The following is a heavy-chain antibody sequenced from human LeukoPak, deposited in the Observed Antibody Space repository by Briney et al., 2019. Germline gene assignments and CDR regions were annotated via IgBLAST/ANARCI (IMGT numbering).Heavy chain of an antibody. CDR2: INHSGST. J-gene: IGHJ4*02. V-gene: IGHV4-34*01. CDR3: ARGNYDFWSGYSFVDY. CDR1: GGSFSGYY. Sequence: SETLSLTCAVYGGSFSGYYWSWIRQPPGKGLEWIGEINHSGSTNYNPSLKSRVTISVDTSKNQFSLKLSSVTAADTAVYYCARGNYDFWSGYSFVDYWGQGTLVTVSS. D-gene: IGHD3-3*01.